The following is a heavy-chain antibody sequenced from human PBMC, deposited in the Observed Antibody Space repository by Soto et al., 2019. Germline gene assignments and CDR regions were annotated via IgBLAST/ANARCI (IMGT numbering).Heavy chain of an antibody. D-gene: IGHD7-27*01. CDR2: IYNSGST. CDR1: GGSISSGGYS. Sequence: PSETLSLTCAVSGGSISSGGYSWSRIRQPPGKGLEWIGYIYNSGSTYYNPSLKSRVTISVDTSKNQFSLKLSSVTAADTAVYYCARDPNWGLGWFDPWGQGTLVTVSS. CDR3: ARDPNWGLGWFDP. V-gene: IGHV4-30-2*05. J-gene: IGHJ5*02.